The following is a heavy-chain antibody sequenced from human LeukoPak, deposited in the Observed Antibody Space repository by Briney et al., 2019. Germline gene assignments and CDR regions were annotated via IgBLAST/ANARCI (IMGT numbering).Heavy chain of an antibody. CDR2: ISADNGDT. D-gene: IGHD2-15*01. V-gene: IGHV1-18*01. CDR1: GYTFTNYG. Sequence: ASVKVSCKPSGYTFTNYGIIWVRQAPGQGLEWMGWISADNGDTNYAQNLQDRVTMTTDTSTSTVYMELRSLRSDDTAVYYCARDWDCSGGACRDCFDPWGQGTLVTVSS. CDR3: ARDWDCSGGACRDCFDP. J-gene: IGHJ5*02.